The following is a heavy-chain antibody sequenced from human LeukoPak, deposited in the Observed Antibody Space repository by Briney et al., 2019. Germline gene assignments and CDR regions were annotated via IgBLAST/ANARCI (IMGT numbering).Heavy chain of an antibody. Sequence: GGSLRLSCAASGFSFRDYSMIWVRQAPGKGLEWVSSLSSSRSYIHYADSVKGRFTISRDNAKNSLYLEMNSLRAGDTAVYYCARDSVLGYSSGWYRLEHFDYWGQGTLVTVSS. CDR1: GFSFRDYS. CDR2: LSSSRSYI. J-gene: IGHJ4*02. V-gene: IGHV3-21*01. CDR3: ARDSVLGYSSGWYRLEHFDY. D-gene: IGHD6-19*01.